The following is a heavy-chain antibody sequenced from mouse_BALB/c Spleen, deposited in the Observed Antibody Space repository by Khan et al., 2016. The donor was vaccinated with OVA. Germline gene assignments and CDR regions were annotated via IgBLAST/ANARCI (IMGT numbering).Heavy chain of an antibody. D-gene: IGHD1-1*01. V-gene: IGHV1-7*01. CDR1: GYTFTSYW. Sequence: QVQLQQSGAELAKPGASVKMSCKASGYTFTSYWMHWVKQRPGQGLEWIGYITPSTGYTEYNQKFKDKATLTEDKSSSTAYMQLSSLKSEDSAVYYCASYYCSSYAMDYWGQGTSVTVSS. CDR2: ITPSTGYT. J-gene: IGHJ4*01. CDR3: ASYYCSSYAMDY.